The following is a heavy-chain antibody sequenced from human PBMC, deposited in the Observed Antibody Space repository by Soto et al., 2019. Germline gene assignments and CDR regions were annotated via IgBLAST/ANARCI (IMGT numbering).Heavy chain of an antibody. V-gene: IGHV3-21*01. D-gene: IGHD3-9*01. CDR1: GFTFSSYS. J-gene: IGHJ4*02. CDR3: ARAPGGGLRYFDY. Sequence: GGSLRLSCAASGFTFSSYSMNWVRQAPGKGLEWASSISSSSSYIYYADSVKGRFTISRDNAKNSLYLQMNSLRAEDTAVYYCARAPGGGLRYFDYWGQGTLVTVSS. CDR2: ISSSSSYI.